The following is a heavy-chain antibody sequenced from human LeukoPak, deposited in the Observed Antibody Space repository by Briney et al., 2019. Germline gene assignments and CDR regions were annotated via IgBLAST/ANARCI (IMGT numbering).Heavy chain of an antibody. CDR1: GFTFSSYS. CDR2: ISSSSSYI. J-gene: IGHJ4*02. CDR3: AKDLLPYYYGSGTYYLMYYFDY. Sequence: PGGSLRLSCAASGFTFSSYSMNWVRQAPGKGLEWVSSISSSSSYIYYADSVKGRFTISRDNSKNTLYLQMNSLRAEDTAVYYCAKDLLPYYYGSGTYYLMYYFDYWGQGALVTVSS. V-gene: IGHV3-21*01. D-gene: IGHD3-10*01.